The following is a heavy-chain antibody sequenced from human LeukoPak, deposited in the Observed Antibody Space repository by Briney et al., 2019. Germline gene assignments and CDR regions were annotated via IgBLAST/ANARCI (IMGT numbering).Heavy chain of an antibody. D-gene: IGHD5-12*01. CDR1: GGSISSGGYY. J-gene: IGHJ4*02. V-gene: IGHV4-31*03. Sequence: SETLSLTCTVSGGSISSGGYYWSWIRQHPGKGLEWIGYIYYSGSTYYNPSLKSRVTISVDTSKNQFSLKLSSVTAADTAVYYCARVGLRVATVLDYWGQGTLVTVSS. CDR2: IYYSGST. CDR3: ARVGLRVATVLDY.